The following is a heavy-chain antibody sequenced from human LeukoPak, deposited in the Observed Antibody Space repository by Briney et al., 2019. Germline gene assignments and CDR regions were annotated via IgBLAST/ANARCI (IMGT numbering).Heavy chain of an antibody. CDR1: AHTFSGYY. V-gene: IGHV1-2*02. D-gene: IGHD1-26*01. CDR2: INPNTGDT. J-gene: IGHJ4*02. CDR3: ARHSRRWSFDF. Sequence: ASVKGSCKASAHTFSGYYMHWVRQAPGQGPEWMGWINPNTGDTNYVPKFQGRVTMTRDTSISTAYMELSRLTYDDTAVYFCARHSRRWSFDFWGQGTLVTVSS.